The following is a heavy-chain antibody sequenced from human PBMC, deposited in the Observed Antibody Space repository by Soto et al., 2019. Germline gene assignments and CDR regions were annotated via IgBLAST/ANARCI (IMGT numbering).Heavy chain of an antibody. CDR2: ISSNSAYI. CDR1: GFTFRSFT. V-gene: IGHV3-21*01. J-gene: IGHJ5*02. CDR3: TRDASRDSSARGWFDP. D-gene: IGHD6-13*01. Sequence: PGGSLSRSCAASGFTFRSFTMNWVRQAPGKGLEWVSTISSNSAYIYYTDALRGRFTISRDNAKNSRHLQMNSLRAEDTAVYYCTRDASRDSSARGWFDPWGPGTLVTVAS.